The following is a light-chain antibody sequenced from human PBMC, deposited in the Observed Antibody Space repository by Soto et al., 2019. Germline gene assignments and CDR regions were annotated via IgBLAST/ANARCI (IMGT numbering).Light chain of an antibody. CDR1: QGISSY. Sequence: DIQLTQSPSFLSASVGDRVTITCRASQGISSYLAWYQQKPGKAPNLLIYAASTLQSGVPSRFSGSGLGTEFTLTISSLQPEDFATYYCQQLNSYPRTFGQGTKV. J-gene: IGKJ1*01. V-gene: IGKV1-9*01. CDR2: AAS. CDR3: QQLNSYPRT.